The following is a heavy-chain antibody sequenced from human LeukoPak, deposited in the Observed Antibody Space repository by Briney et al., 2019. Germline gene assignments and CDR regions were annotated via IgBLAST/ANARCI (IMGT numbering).Heavy chain of an antibody. V-gene: IGHV4-59*01. Sequence: SETLSLTCTVSGGSISTYYWSWIRQPPGKGLEWIGYMYYSGSTNYNPSLKSRVTISVDTSKNQFSLKLSSVTAADTAVYYCARDREYGSGIFDYWGQGTLVTVSS. CDR3: ARDREYGSGIFDY. J-gene: IGHJ4*02. CDR1: GGSISTYY. D-gene: IGHD3-10*01. CDR2: MYYSGST.